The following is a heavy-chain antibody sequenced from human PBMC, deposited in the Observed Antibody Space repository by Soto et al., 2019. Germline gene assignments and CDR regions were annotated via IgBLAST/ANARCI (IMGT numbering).Heavy chain of an antibody. Sequence: QVQLQESGPGLVKPSGTLSLTCAVSGGSISSSNWWSWVRQPPGKGLEWIGEIYHSGSTNYNPSLQSRVTISVDKSKNQFSLKLSSVTAADTAVYYCARGERYCSSTSCPPNWFDPWGQGTLVTVSS. CDR2: IYHSGST. D-gene: IGHD2-2*01. CDR3: ARGERYCSSTSCPPNWFDP. J-gene: IGHJ5*02. V-gene: IGHV4-4*02. CDR1: GGSISSSNW.